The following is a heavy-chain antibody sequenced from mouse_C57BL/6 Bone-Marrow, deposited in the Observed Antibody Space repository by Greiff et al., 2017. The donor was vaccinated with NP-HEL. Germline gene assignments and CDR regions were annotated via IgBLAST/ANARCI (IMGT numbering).Heavy chain of an antibody. D-gene: IGHD2-2*01. CDR3: TEGLYGYY. J-gene: IGHJ2*01. CDR1: GFTFSNYW. Sequence: EVKVEESGGGLVQPGGSMKLSCVASGFTFSNYWMNWVRQSPEKGLEWVAQIRLKSDNYATHYAESVKGRFTISRGDSKSSVYLQMNNLRAEDTGIYYCTEGLYGYYWGQGTTLTVSS. V-gene: IGHV6-3*01. CDR2: IRLKSDNYAT.